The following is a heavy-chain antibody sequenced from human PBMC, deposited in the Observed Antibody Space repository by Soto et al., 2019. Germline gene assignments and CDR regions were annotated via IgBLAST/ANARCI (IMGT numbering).Heavy chain of an antibody. V-gene: IGHV4-59*08. CDR3: ARHAPGGPFDY. J-gene: IGHJ4*02. CDR2: IFYSGNT. Sequence: PSEPLCLTYTVSGGSINSYYWSWIRQPPGKGLEWIGYIFYSGNTNYNPSLNSRVTLSVDTSKNQFSLKLTSVTAADTAVYYCARHAPGGPFDYWGQGTQVTVSS. CDR1: GGSINSYY.